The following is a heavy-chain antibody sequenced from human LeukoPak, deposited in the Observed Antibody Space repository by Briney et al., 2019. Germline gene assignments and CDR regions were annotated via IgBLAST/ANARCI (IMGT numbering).Heavy chain of an antibody. Sequence: PGGSLRLSCAASGFTFSSYSMNWVRQAPGKGLEWVSYISSSSSTIYYADSVKGRFTISRDNAKNSLYLQMNSLRAEDTAVYYCARDRRNPTYSGSFHFDYWGQGTLVTVSS. D-gene: IGHD1-26*01. CDR1: GFTFSSYS. CDR3: ARDRRNPTYSGSFHFDY. CDR2: ISSSSSTI. J-gene: IGHJ4*02. V-gene: IGHV3-48*04.